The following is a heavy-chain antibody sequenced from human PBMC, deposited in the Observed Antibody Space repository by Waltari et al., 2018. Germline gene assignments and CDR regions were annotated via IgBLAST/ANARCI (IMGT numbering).Heavy chain of an antibody. CDR1: GFTFSSYA. CDR2: ISYDGSNK. V-gene: IGHV3-30-3*01. CDR3: ASAGGGSYSIFDY. Sequence: QVQLVESGGGVVQPGRSLRLSCAASGFTFSSYAMHWVRQAPGKGLEWVAVISYDGSNKYYADAVKGRFTISRDNSKNTLYLQMNSLRAEDTAVYYCASAGGGSYSIFDYWGQGTLVTVSS. D-gene: IGHD1-26*01. J-gene: IGHJ4*02.